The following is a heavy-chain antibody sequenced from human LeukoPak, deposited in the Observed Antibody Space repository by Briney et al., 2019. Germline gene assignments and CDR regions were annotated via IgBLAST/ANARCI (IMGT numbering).Heavy chain of an antibody. Sequence: GGSLKLSCAASGFTFSSSGMSWVRQAPGKGLEWVSFISGGGGRTYYAASVKGRFTISRDNSKSTLCLQMNSLRAEDTAVFYCAKMAYDSSAPIWGQGTVVTVSS. D-gene: IGHD3-22*01. V-gene: IGHV3-23*01. J-gene: IGHJ3*02. CDR1: GFTFSSSG. CDR2: ISGGGGRT. CDR3: AKMAYDSSAPI.